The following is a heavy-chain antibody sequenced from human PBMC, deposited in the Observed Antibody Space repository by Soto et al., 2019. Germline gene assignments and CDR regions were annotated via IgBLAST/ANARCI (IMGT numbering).Heavy chain of an antibody. CDR1: GDSLRGQS. CDR2: LDQSGGT. CDR3: AREDSYGWSGESLDV. Sequence: QVQLQQWGAGLLKASETLSLTCAVVGDSLRGQSWNWIRQSPGKGLEWIGELDQSGGTNYNPSLKSRALLSDAPAKNQFSLTLTSVTAADTAVYYCAREDSYGWSGESLDVWGQGTTVTVSS. V-gene: IGHV4-34*01. D-gene: IGHD6-19*01. J-gene: IGHJ6*02.